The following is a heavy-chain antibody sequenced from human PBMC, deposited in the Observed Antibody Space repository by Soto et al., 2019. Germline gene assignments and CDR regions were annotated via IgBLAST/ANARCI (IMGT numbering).Heavy chain of an antibody. CDR3: ARHQATVAGTIWAMDV. V-gene: IGHV5-10-1*01. CDR2: IDPSDSYT. CDR1: GYSFTSYW. J-gene: IGHJ6*02. Sequence: EVQLVQSGAEVKKPGESLRISCKGSGYSFTSYWISWVRQMPGKGLEWMGRIDPSDSYTNYSPSFQGHVTISADKSISTAYLQWSSLKASDTAMYYCARHQATVAGTIWAMDVWGQGTTVTVSS. D-gene: IGHD6-19*01.